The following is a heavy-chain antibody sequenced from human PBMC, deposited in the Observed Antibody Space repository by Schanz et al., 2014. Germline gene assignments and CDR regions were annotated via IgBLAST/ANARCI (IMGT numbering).Heavy chain of an antibody. V-gene: IGHV3-23*01. J-gene: IGHJ4*02. CDR3: ARKVVATIGGYYDN. CDR2: ISGRDGST. Sequence: EVQLLESGGGLVQPGGSLRLSCAASGFTFSSYAMTWVRQAPGMGLEWVSAISGRDGSTYYADSVRGRFTISRDNSKNTLYLQRNSLRAEDTAVYFCARKVVATIGGYYDNWGQGTLVIVSS. D-gene: IGHD5-12*01. CDR1: GFTFSSYA.